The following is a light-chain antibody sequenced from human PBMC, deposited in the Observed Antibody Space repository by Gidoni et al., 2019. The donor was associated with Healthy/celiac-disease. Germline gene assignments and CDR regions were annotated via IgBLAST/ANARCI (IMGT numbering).Light chain of an antibody. CDR1: QSISSY. CDR2: AAS. V-gene: IGKV1-39*01. J-gene: IGKJ1*01. Sequence: DIKMTQSPSSLSASVGDRVTITCRASQSISSYLNWYQQKPGKAPKLLIYAASSLQSGVPSRFSGSGSGTDFTLTISSLQPEDFATYYCQRSYSTPRTFGQGTKVEIK. CDR3: QRSYSTPRT.